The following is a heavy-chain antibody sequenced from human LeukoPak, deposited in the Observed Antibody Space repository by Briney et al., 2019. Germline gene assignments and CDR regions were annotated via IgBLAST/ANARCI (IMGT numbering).Heavy chain of an antibody. Sequence: PGGSLRLSCAASGFTFSNYWMHWVRQTPGKGLVWVSRINTDGTGTSYADSVKGRFTISRDGAKNTLYLQMSGLRAEDTAVYYCARVKSGSYYPIDYSGQGTLVTVSS. CDR1: GFTFSNYW. CDR3: ARVKSGSYYPIDY. J-gene: IGHJ4*02. D-gene: IGHD1-26*01. V-gene: IGHV3-74*01. CDR2: INTDGTGT.